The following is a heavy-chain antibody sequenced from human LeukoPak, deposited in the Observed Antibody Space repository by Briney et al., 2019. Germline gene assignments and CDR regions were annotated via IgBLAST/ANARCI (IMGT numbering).Heavy chain of an antibody. CDR3: ARGVQQWPYYYDY. Sequence: SETLSLTCTVSGDSIRSYYWNWIRQPPGKGLEWIGSIYHSGNTNYNPSLRSPVTISVDTSKNQFSLKLSSVTAADTAVYYCARGVQQWPYYYDYWGQGTLVTVSS. V-gene: IGHV4-59*01. D-gene: IGHD6-19*01. J-gene: IGHJ4*02. CDR2: IYHSGNT. CDR1: GDSIRSYY.